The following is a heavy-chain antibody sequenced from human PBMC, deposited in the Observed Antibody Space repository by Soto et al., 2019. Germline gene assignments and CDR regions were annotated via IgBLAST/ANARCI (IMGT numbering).Heavy chain of an antibody. CDR3: ARDKITGLFYS. J-gene: IGHJ4*02. V-gene: IGHV4-34*01. CDR2: INHSGST. CDR1: GGSFSGYY. D-gene: IGHD2-8*02. Sequence: QVQLQQWGAGLLKPSETLSLTCAVYGGSFSGYYWTWIRQPPGTGLEWIGEINHSGSTNYHPSLKSRVSISVDTSKHQFSLKLTSVTAADTPVYYCARDKITGLFYSWCQGTLVTVSS.